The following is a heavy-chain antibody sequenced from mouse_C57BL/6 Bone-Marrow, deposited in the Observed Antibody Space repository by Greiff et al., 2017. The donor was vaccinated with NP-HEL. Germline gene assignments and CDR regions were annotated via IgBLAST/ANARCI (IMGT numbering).Heavy chain of an antibody. Sequence: EVHLVESGGGLVQPGGSLKLSCAASGFTFTDYGMAWVRQAPRKGPEWVAFISNVAYSIYYADTVTGRFTISRENANNPLYLEMSGLRSEDTAMYYCARRPMVARAGYAMDYWGQGTSVTVSA. CDR3: ARRPMVARAGYAMDY. J-gene: IGHJ4*01. CDR2: ISNVAYSI. D-gene: IGHD2-2*01. CDR1: GFTFTDYG. V-gene: IGHV5-15*01.